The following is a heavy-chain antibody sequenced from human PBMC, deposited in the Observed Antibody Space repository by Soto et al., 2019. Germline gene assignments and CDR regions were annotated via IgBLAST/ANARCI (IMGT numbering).Heavy chain of an antibody. V-gene: IGHV1-69*01. Sequence: QVQLVQSGAEVKKPGSSVKVSCKASGGTFSSYAISWVRQAPGQGLEWMGGIIPIFGTANYAQKFQGRVRITTDETTGTASMELSSMRSEDTAVYYCAREAYYYDSSGCTLRYRYFDLWGRGTLVTVSS. CDR2: IIPIFGTA. CDR3: AREAYYYDSSGCTLRYRYFDL. J-gene: IGHJ2*01. D-gene: IGHD3-22*01. CDR1: GGTFSSYA.